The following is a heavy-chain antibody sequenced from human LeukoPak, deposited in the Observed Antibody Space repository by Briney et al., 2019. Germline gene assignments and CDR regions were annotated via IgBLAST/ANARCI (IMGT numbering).Heavy chain of an antibody. D-gene: IGHD3-3*01. CDR2: MNTGNGDA. CDR1: GYTFTDYG. J-gene: IGHJ4*02. V-gene: IGHV1-3*04. CDR3: ARDRTYDYDFWSGSLHYSDY. Sequence: GASVKVSCKTSGYTFTDYGMHWVRQAPGQRLEWMAWMNTGNGDAKYSQKFQGRVTITRDTSASTAYMELSSLRSEDTAVYYCARDRTYDYDFWSGSLHYSDYWGQGTLVTVSS.